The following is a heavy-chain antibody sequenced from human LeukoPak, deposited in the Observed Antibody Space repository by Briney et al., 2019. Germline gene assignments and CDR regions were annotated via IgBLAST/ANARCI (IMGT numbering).Heavy chain of an antibody. CDR3: ARVSRSDSSGY. CDR2: IYYSGST. J-gene: IGHJ4*02. V-gene: IGHV4-59*08. Sequence: SETLSLTCTVSGGSISSYYWSWIRQPPGKGLEWIGYIYYSGSTYYNPSLKSRVTISVDTSKNQFSLKLSSVTAADTAVYYCARVSRSDSSGYWGQGTLVTVSS. D-gene: IGHD3-22*01. CDR1: GGSISSYY.